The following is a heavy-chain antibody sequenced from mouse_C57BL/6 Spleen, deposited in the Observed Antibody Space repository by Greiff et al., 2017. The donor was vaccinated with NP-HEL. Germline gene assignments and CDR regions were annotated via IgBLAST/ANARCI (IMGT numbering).Heavy chain of an antibody. V-gene: IGHV1-53*01. D-gene: IGHD2-3*01. Sequence: VQLQQPGTELVKPGASVKLSCKASGYTFTSYWMHWVKQRPGQGLEWIGNINPSNGGTNYNEKFKSKATLTVDKSSSTAYMQLSSLTSEDSAVYYCARVQIYDGYYDAMDYWGQGTSVTVSS. CDR3: ARVQIYDGYYDAMDY. CDR1: GYTFTSYW. J-gene: IGHJ4*01. CDR2: INPSNGGT.